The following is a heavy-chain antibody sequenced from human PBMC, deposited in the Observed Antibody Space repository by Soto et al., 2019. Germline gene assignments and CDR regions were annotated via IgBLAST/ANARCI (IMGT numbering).Heavy chain of an antibody. J-gene: IGHJ2*01. D-gene: IGHD6-13*01. CDR3: TRVLAALGNRWYFDL. V-gene: IGHV4-4*02. CDR2: IYHSGNT. CDR1: GGSISRSNW. Sequence: QVQLQESGPGLVKPSGTLSVTCAVSGGSISRSNWWSWVRQPPGKGLEWIGEIYHSGNTNYNPSLKSRVTISVDKSNNQFSLNLTSVPAADTAVYYCTRVLAALGNRWYFDLWGRGTLVSVSS.